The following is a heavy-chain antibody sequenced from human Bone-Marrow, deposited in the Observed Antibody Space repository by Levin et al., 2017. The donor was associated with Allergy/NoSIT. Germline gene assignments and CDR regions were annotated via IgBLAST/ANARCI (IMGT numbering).Heavy chain of an antibody. Sequence: HGESLKISCAASGFTFSSYAMNWVRQAPGKGLEWVSSITSASTYIHYADSVKGRFTISRDNAKDSLSLQMDSLRAEDTAVYYCARDQEGSSYFDYWGQGVLVTVSS. D-gene: IGHD6-6*01. J-gene: IGHJ4*02. V-gene: IGHV3-21*01. CDR3: ARDQEGSSYFDY. CDR1: GFTFSSYA. CDR2: ITSASTYI.